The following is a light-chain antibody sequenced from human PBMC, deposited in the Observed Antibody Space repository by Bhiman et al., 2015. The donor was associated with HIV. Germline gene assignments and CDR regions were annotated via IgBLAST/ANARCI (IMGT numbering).Light chain of an antibody. CDR3: ATWDSSLSAEV. J-gene: IGLJ2*01. CDR2: ENN. CDR1: SSNIGSNY. V-gene: IGLV1-51*02. Sequence: QSVLTQSPSVSAAPGQRVTISCSGSSSNIGSNYVSWYQQLPGTAPKLLIYENNKRPSGIPDRFSASKSGTSATLGITGLQTGDEADYYCATWDSSLSAEVFGGGTQLTVL.